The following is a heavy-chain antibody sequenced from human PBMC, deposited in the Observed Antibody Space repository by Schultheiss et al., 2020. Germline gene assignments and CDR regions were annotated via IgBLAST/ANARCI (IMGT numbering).Heavy chain of an antibody. D-gene: IGHD1-20*01. CDR1: GGSISSSSYY. CDR3: ARALTGTTLIDY. J-gene: IGHJ4*02. CDR2: IYHSGST. Sequence: SETLSLTCTVSGGSISSSSYYWGWIRQPPGKGLEWIGEIYHSGSTNYNPSLKSRVTISVDKSKNQFSLKLSSVTAADTAVYYCARALTGTTLIDYWGQGTLVTVSS. V-gene: IGHV4-39*07.